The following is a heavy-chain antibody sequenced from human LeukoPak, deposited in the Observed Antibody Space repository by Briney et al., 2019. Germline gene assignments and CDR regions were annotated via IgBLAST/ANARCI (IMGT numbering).Heavy chain of an antibody. CDR1: GFTFSDYY. J-gene: IGHJ4*02. CDR2: ISSSGSTI. V-gene: IGHV3-11*04. CDR3: ASGVASYYYGSGSYPADY. D-gene: IGHD3-10*01. Sequence: KTGGSLRLSCAASGFTFSDYYMSWIRQAPGKGLERVSYISSSGSTIYYADSVKGRFPISRGNAKNSLYLQMNSLRAEDTAVYYCASGVASYYYGSGSYPADYWGQGTLVTVSS.